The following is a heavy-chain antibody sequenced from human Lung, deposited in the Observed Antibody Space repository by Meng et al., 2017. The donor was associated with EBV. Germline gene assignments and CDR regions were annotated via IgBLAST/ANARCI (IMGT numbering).Heavy chain of an antibody. J-gene: IGHJ4*02. CDR2: TNDHATLK. CDR3: SSDLVGSDDS. CDR1: GYSCRNRW. Sequence: VGCGGASVALGGSLWVACASGGYSCRNRWIQWVRQARGKGLVWVSRTNDHATLKTYANSVEGRFTIYRDHDKNTMYVQMNSLRDEDTAVYYCSSDLVGSDDSWGQGTLVTVSS. D-gene: IGHD6-25*01. V-gene: IGHV3-74*01.